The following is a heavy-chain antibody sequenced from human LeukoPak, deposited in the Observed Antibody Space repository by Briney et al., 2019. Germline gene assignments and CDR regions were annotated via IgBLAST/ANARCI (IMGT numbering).Heavy chain of an antibody. Sequence: SETLSLTCTVSGGSITTYYWSWIRQPPGKGLEWIGYIYHSGSTNYNPSLKSRVTMSVDTSKNQFSLKLSSVTAADTAVYYCARDLSIAVAGNWFDPWGQGTLVTVSS. V-gene: IGHV4-59*12. CDR2: IYHSGST. CDR1: GGSITTYY. CDR3: ARDLSIAVAGNWFDP. D-gene: IGHD6-19*01. J-gene: IGHJ5*02.